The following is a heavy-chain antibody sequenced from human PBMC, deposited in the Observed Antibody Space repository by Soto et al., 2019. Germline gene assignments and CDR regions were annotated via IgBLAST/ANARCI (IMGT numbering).Heavy chain of an antibody. V-gene: IGHV1-69*13. CDR3: ASVYRYCTIGVFYAGIDV. J-gene: IGHJ6*04. CDR1: GGTFSSYA. Sequence: SVKVSCKASGGTFSSYAISWVRQAPGQGLKWKGGIIPIFGTANYAQKFQGRVTITADESTSTAYMELSSLRSEDTAVYYCASVYRYCTIGVFYAGIDVWCKGTTVTGSS. CDR2: IIPIFGTA. D-gene: IGHD2-8*01.